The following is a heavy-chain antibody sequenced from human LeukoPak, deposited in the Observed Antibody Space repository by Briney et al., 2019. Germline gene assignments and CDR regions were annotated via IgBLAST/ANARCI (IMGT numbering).Heavy chain of an antibody. CDR2: ISSSGSTI. J-gene: IGHJ3*02. CDR3: ARGCGYSYGYTAFDI. V-gene: IGHV3-48*03. Sequence: SGGSLRLSCAASGFTFSSYEMNWVRQAPGKGLEWVSYISSSGSTIYYADSVKGRFTISRGNAKNSLYLQMNSLRAEDTAVYYCARGCGYSYGYTAFDIWGQGTMVTVSS. D-gene: IGHD5-18*01. CDR1: GFTFSSYE.